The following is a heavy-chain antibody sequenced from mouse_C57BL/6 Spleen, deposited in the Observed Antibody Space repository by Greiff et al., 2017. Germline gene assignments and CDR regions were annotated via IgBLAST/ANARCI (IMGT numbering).Heavy chain of an antibody. D-gene: IGHD1-1*01. CDR2: ISSGSSTI. CDR3: ARGHGSSPAWFAY. V-gene: IGHV5-17*01. J-gene: IGHJ3*01. CDR1: GFTFSDYG. Sequence: EVQVVESGGGLVKPGGSLKLSCAASGFTFSDYGMHWVRQAPEKGLEWVAYISSGSSTIYYADPVKGRFTISRDNATNTLFLQMTSLRSEDTAMYYCARGHGSSPAWFAYWGQGTLVTVSA.